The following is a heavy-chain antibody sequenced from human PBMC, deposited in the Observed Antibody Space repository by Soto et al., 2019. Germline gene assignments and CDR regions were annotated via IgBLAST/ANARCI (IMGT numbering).Heavy chain of an antibody. V-gene: IGHV1-18*01. J-gene: IGHJ5*02. Sequence: GASVKVSCKASGYTFTSYGISWVRQAPGQGLEWMGWISAYNGNTNYAQKLQGRVTMTTDTSTSTAYMELRSLRSDDTAVYYCARDPNIVIVPAAMYDWFDPWGQGTLVTVSS. CDR1: GYTFTSYG. CDR3: ARDPNIVIVPAAMYDWFDP. D-gene: IGHD2-2*01. CDR2: ISAYNGNT.